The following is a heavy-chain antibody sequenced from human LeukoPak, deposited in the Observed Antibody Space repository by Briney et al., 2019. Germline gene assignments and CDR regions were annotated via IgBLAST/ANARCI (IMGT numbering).Heavy chain of an antibody. J-gene: IGHJ6*03. CDR2: ISSSGSTI. CDR1: RFTFSSYE. D-gene: IGHD1-26*01. Sequence: GGSLRLSCAASRFTFSSYEMNWVRQAPGKGLEWVSYISSSGSTIYYADSVKGRFTISRDNAKNSLYLQMNILRAEDSAIYYCARDPYSGNYGAYYYYMDVGGKGTTVTIS. CDR3: ARDPYSGNYGAYYYYMDV. V-gene: IGHV3-48*03.